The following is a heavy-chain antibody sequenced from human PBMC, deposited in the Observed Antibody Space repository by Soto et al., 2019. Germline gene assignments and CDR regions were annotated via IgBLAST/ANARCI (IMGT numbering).Heavy chain of an antibody. CDR3: ASTRIHSNSWSAFDY. V-gene: IGHV3-30*04. J-gene: IGHJ4*02. Sequence: QPGGSLRLSCAASGFTFSSYAMHWVRQAPGKGLEWVAVISYDGSNEYYADSVKGRFTISRDNSKNSLYPQMNSLRAEDTAVYYCASTRIHSNSWSAFDYWGQGAQVTVSS. CDR2: ISYDGSNE. CDR1: GFTFSSYA. D-gene: IGHD6-13*01.